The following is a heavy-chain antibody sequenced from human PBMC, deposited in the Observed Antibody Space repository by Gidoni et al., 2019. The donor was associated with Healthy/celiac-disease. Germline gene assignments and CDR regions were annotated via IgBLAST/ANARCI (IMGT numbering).Heavy chain of an antibody. V-gene: IGHV1-2*02. CDR1: GYTFTGYY. Sequence: QVQLVQSGAEVKKPGASVKVSCKASGYTFTGYYMPWVRQAPGQGLEWMGWINPNSGGTNYAQKFQGRVTMTRDTSISTAYMELSRLRSDDTAVYYCARVRYNWNDVPWFDPWGQGTLVTVSS. CDR2: INPNSGGT. D-gene: IGHD1-1*01. CDR3: ARVRYNWNDVPWFDP. J-gene: IGHJ5*02.